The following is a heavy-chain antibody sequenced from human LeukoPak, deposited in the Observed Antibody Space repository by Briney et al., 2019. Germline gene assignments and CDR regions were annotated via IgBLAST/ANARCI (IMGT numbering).Heavy chain of an antibody. V-gene: IGHV4-30-2*01. CDR3: ARGRSSGWIDY. CDR2: IYHSGST. CDR1: GGSISSGGYS. J-gene: IGHJ4*02. Sequence: KPSQTLSLTCAVSGGSISSGGYSWSWIRQPPGKGLEWIGYIYHSGSTYYNPSLKSRVTISVDRSKNQFSLKLSSVTAADTAVYYCARGRSSGWIDYWGQGTLVTVSS. D-gene: IGHD6-19*01.